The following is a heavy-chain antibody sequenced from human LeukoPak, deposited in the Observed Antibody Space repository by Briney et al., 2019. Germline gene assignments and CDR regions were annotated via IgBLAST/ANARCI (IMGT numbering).Heavy chain of an antibody. J-gene: IGHJ4*02. CDR1: GGSISSSGYY. CDR2: IYYSGST. Sequence: SETLSLTCTVSGGSISSSGYYWGWIRQPPGQGLEWIRTIYYSGSTYYNPSLKSRVTISVDTSKNQFSLKLSSVTAADTAVYYCARYVLSVAGTSLWGQGTLVTVSS. CDR3: ARYVLSVAGTSL. D-gene: IGHD6-19*01. V-gene: IGHV4-39*01.